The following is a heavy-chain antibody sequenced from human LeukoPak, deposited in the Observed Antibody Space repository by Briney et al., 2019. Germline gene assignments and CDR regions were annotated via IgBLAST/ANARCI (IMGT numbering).Heavy chain of an antibody. D-gene: IGHD2-2*01. CDR2: IIPFLGIT. J-gene: IGHJ6*03. CDR1: GGTFSYYT. V-gene: IGHV1-69*02. CDR3: ARATSEIPAAALTGSKYYYYYYMDV. Sequence: SVKVSCKASGGTFSYYTISWVRQAPGQGLEWMGRIIPFLGITNYAQQFQGRVTITADKSTSTAYMELSSLRSEDTAVYYCARATSEIPAAALTGSKYYYYYYMDVWDKGTTVTVSS.